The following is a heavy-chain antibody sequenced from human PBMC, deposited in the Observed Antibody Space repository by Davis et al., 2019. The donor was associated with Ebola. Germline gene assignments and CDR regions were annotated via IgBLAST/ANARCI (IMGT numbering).Heavy chain of an antibody. J-gene: IGHJ4*02. CDR3: TTFLAATQVDY. Sequence: LSLTCAASGFTFSSYGMHWVRQAPGKGLEWVAVIWYDGSNKYYADSVKGRFTISRDNSKNTLYLQMNSLKTEDTAVYYCTTFLAATQVDYWGQGTLVTVSS. CDR1: GFTFSSYG. D-gene: IGHD2-15*01. V-gene: IGHV3-33*01. CDR2: IWYDGSNK.